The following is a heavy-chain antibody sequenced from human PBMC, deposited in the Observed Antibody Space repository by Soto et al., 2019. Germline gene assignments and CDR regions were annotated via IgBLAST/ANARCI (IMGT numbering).Heavy chain of an antibody. Sequence: QVQLVQSGAEVKKPGSSVKVSCKASGGTFSSYAISWVRQAPGQGLEWMGGIIPIVGTANYAQKFQGRVTITEDESTSTGYMERSSLRSEDTAVYYCATSNLAYCGGDCYCAFDIWGQGTMVTVSS. J-gene: IGHJ3*02. CDR2: IIPIVGTA. CDR1: GGTFSSYA. D-gene: IGHD2-21*02. V-gene: IGHV1-69*01. CDR3: ATSNLAYCGGDCYCAFDI.